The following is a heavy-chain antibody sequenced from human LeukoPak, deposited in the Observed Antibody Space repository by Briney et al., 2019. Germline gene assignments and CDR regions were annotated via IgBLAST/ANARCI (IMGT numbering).Heavy chain of an antibody. J-gene: IGHJ5*02. Sequence: ASVKVSCKASGYTFTSYYMHWARQAHGQGLEWMGIINPSGGSTSYAQKFQGRVTMTRDTSTSTVYMELSSLRSEDTAVYYCARDLGFSWLLPPYWFDPWGQGTLVTVSS. V-gene: IGHV1-46*01. D-gene: IGHD3-22*01. CDR1: GYTFTSYY. CDR3: ARDLGFSWLLPPYWFDP. CDR2: INPSGGST.